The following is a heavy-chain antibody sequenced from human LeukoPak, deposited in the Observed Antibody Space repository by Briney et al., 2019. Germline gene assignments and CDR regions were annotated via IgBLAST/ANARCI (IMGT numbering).Heavy chain of an antibody. CDR2: ISYDGSNK. V-gene: IGHV3-30-3*01. Sequence: GGSPRLSCAASGFTFSSYAMHWVRQAPGKGLEWVAVISYDGSNKYYADSVKGRFTISRDNSKNTLYLQMNSLRAEDTAVYYCARGKGPWDYWGQGTLVTVSS. CDR3: ARGKGPWDY. CDR1: GFTFSSYA. J-gene: IGHJ4*02.